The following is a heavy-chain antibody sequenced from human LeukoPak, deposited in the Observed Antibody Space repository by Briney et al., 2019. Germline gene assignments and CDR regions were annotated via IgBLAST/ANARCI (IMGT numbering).Heavy chain of an antibody. Sequence: PGGSLRLSCAASGFTFNSYAMTWVRQAPRRGLEWVSGISDSGRSTYYSDSVRGRCTISRDISKNTVYLEVNNLRAEDTAVYFCARHDSFIPYWGQGTLVSVSS. D-gene: IGHD5-18*01. J-gene: IGHJ4*02. V-gene: IGHV3-23*01. CDR2: ISDSGRST. CDR1: GFTFNSYA. CDR3: ARHDSFIPY.